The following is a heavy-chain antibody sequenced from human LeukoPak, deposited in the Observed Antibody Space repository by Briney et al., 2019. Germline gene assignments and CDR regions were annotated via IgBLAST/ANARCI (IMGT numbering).Heavy chain of an antibody. J-gene: IGHJ3*02. Sequence: SETLSLTCTVSGGSISSFYWSWIRQPPGKGLEWIGYIYNSGSANYNPSLKSRVTISVATSKNQFSLQLSSVTAADTAVYYCARASRGYDILTGYYKAAFDIWGQGTMVTVSS. D-gene: IGHD3-9*01. CDR1: GGSISSFY. CDR2: IYNSGSA. CDR3: ARASRGYDILTGYYKAAFDI. V-gene: IGHV4-59*08.